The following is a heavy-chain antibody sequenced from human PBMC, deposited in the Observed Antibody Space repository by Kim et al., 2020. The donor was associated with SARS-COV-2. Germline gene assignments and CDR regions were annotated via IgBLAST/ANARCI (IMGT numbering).Heavy chain of an antibody. CDR3: ARHGCSGGSCQWAFDI. J-gene: IGHJ3*02. Sequence: SLKGRVTLSVDTSTNQFSLELSSVTAADTAVYYCARHGCSGGSCQWAFDIWGQGTMVTVSS. D-gene: IGHD2-15*01. V-gene: IGHV4-39*01.